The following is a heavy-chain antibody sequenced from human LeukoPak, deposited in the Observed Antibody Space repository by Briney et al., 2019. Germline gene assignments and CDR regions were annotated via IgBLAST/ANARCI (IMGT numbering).Heavy chain of an antibody. CDR3: ARDIYYYDSSGYYFPGGSDY. J-gene: IGHJ4*02. CDR1: GFTFSDYY. Sequence: GGSLRLSCAASGFTFSDYYMSWIRQAPGKGLEWVSYISSGGSTIYYADSVKGRFTISRDNAKNSLYLQMNSLRAEDTAVYYCARDIYYYDSSGYYFPGGSDYWGQGTLITVSS. CDR2: ISSGGSTI. V-gene: IGHV3-11*04. D-gene: IGHD3-22*01.